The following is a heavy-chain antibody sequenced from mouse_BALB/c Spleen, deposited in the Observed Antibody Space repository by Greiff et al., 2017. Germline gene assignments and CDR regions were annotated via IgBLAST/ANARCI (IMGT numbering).Heavy chain of an antibody. CDR1: GFSLTSYG. CDR2: IWSGGST. CDR3: ARNYYGSSLLYAMDY. J-gene: IGHJ4*01. D-gene: IGHD1-1*01. V-gene: IGHV2-2*02. Sequence: VQLVESGPGLVQPSQSLSITCTVSGFSLTSYGVHWVRQSPGKGLEWLGVIWSGGSTDYNAAFISRLSISKDNSKSQVFFKMNSLQANDTAIYYCARNYYGSSLLYAMDYWGQGTSVTVSS.